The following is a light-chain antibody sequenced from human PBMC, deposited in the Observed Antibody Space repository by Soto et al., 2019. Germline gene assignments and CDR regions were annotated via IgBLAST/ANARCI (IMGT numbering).Light chain of an antibody. Sequence: EIVLTQSPGTLSLSPGERATLFCRASQRVSSTCLAWYRQKPGQSPRLLIYGASSRATGIPDRISGSGSGTDFTLTIDRLEPEDFAVYYCQQYGTSPQTFGKVTVVDIK. V-gene: IGKV3-20*01. J-gene: IGKJ1*01. CDR1: QRVSSTC. CDR3: QQYGTSPQT. CDR2: GAS.